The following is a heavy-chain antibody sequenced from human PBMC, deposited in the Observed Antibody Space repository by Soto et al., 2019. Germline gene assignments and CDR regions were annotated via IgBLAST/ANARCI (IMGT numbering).Heavy chain of an antibody. D-gene: IGHD6-19*01. CDR2: ISSSSSYI. Sequence: AGGSLRLSCSASEFSFNSYTMNWVRQAPGKGLEWVSSISSSSSYIYYADAVKGRFTNSRDNAKKLLFLQMHSLGAEDTAVYYCARETIAVTGTASCGMDVWGQGTTVTVSS. V-gene: IGHV3-21*01. CDR1: EFSFNSYT. J-gene: IGHJ6*02. CDR3: ARETIAVTGTASCGMDV.